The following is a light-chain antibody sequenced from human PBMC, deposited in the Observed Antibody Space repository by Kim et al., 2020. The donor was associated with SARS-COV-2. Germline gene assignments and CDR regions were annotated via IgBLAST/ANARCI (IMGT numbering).Light chain of an antibody. V-gene: IGLV3-19*01. CDR1: SLRSYS. CDR2: GR. Sequence: SSELTQDPAVSVALGQTVRITCQGDSLRSYSASWYQQKPGQPPVLVLYGRNLPSWIPDRFSGSSSGNTASLTITGAQAADEADYYCYARDSSTTHNYVVG. J-gene: IGLJ1*01. CDR3: YARDSSTTHNYV.